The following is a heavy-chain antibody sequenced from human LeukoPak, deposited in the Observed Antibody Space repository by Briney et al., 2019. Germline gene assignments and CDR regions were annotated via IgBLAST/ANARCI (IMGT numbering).Heavy chain of an antibody. V-gene: IGHV4-59*01. CDR1: GGSISSYY. D-gene: IGHD3-16*01. Sequence: SETLSLTCTVSGGSISSYYWSWIRQPPGKGLEWIGYIYYSGSTNYNPSLKSRVTISVDTSKNQFSLKLSSVTAADTAVYYCARTYYDYVWGSSGGVFDYWGQGTLVTVSS. J-gene: IGHJ4*02. CDR3: ARTYYDYVWGSSGGVFDY. CDR2: IYYSGST.